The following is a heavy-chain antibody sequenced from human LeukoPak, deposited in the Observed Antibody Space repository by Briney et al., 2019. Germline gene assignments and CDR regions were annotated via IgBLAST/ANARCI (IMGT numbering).Heavy chain of an antibody. D-gene: IGHD3-3*01. J-gene: IGHJ6*03. V-gene: IGHV3-72*01. CDR3: AREGLYYDFWSGYYYYYYMDV. CDR2: TRNKANSYTT. CDR1: GFTFSSYE. Sequence: PGGSLRLSCAASGFTFSSYEMNWVRQAPGKGLEWVGRTRNKANSYTTEYAASVKGRFTISRDDSKNSLYLQMNSLKTEDTAVYYCAREGLYYDFWSGYYYYYYMDVWGKGTTVTVSS.